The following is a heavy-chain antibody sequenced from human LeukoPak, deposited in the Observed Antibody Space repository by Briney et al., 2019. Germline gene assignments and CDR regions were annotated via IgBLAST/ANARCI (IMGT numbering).Heavy chain of an antibody. D-gene: IGHD1-14*01. CDR3: ARDLNREDFDY. V-gene: IGHV3-33*01. Sequence: PGGSLRLSCAASGFSFSNYDMHWVRQAPGKGLEWVAIIWFDGSDKYYGDSVKGRFTISRDNSKNTLYLQINSLRVEDTAVYYCARDLNREDFDYWGQGTLVAVSS. J-gene: IGHJ4*02. CDR2: IWFDGSDK. CDR1: GFSFSNYD.